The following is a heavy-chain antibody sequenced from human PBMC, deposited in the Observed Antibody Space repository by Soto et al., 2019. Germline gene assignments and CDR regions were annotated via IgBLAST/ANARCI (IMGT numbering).Heavy chain of an antibody. CDR2: IYGSVNT. J-gene: IGHJ4*02. D-gene: IGHD3-9*01. CDR1: GDSLSSGGHY. Sequence: TLSLTCTVSGDSLSSGGHYWSWIRQHPGKGLEWIGHIYGSVNTYYSLSLRSRVTISADMSKNQFSLNLRSVTAADTAVYYCARVDHRGYFAILTDYWGQGTLVTVSS. V-gene: IGHV4-31*03. CDR3: ARVDHRGYFAILTDY.